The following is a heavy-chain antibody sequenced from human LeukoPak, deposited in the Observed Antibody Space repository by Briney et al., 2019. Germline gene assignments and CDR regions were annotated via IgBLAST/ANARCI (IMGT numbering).Heavy chain of an antibody. V-gene: IGHV3-11*04. Sequence: RGSLRLSCSASGFTFSDYYMGWIRQAPGKGLEWVSYISSSGNAMYYADSVKGRFTISRDNAKNSLYLQMNSLRAEDTAVYYCAREIAAAGTDYWDQGTLVTVSS. J-gene: IGHJ4*02. CDR2: ISSSGNAM. D-gene: IGHD6-13*01. CDR1: GFTFSDYY. CDR3: AREIAAAGTDY.